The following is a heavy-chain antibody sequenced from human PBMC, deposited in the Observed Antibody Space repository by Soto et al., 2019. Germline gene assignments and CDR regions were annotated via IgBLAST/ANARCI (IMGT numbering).Heavy chain of an antibody. V-gene: IGHV3-30*03. D-gene: IGHD3-3*01. CDR2: ISYDGSEK. CDR3: ARDSIDFWSGPSGNYYYYYGMDV. J-gene: IGHJ6*02. Sequence: PVGPLRLSCTASGFTFSSYGMHRVSQAPGKGLEWVAVISYDGSEKYYVDSVKGRFTISRDNAKNSLYLQMNSLRAEDTAVYYCARDSIDFWSGPSGNYYYYYGMDVWGQGTTVTVSS. CDR1: GFTFSSYG.